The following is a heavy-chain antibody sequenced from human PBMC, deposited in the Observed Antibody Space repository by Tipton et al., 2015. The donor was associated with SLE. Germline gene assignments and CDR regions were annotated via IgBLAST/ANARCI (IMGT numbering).Heavy chain of an antibody. V-gene: IGHV4-61*02. CDR2: IYKTGNT. Sequence: LRLSCTASDGSISSSSYYWSWIRQPAGMPLEWIGRIYKTGNTNYNPSLKGRLSMSVDTSKAHFSLNLNSVTAADTAIYYCAREKENTGWFWLNAFDVWGRGTLATVST. J-gene: IGHJ3*01. CDR1: DGSISSSSYY. D-gene: IGHD6-19*01. CDR3: AREKENTGWFWLNAFDV.